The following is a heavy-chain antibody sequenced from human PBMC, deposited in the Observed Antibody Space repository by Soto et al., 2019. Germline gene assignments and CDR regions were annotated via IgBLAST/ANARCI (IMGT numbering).Heavy chain of an antibody. CDR1: GGSFSGYY. CDR3: ARGRIMITFGGVIVNWFDP. J-gene: IGHJ5*02. Sequence: QVQLQQWGAGLLKPSETLSLTCAVYGGSFSGYYWSWIRQPPGKGLEWMGEINHSGSTNYNPSLKSRVTISVDTSKNQFSLKLSSVTAADTAVYYCARGRIMITFGGVIVNWFDPWGQGTLVTVSS. CDR2: INHSGST. D-gene: IGHD3-16*02. V-gene: IGHV4-34*01.